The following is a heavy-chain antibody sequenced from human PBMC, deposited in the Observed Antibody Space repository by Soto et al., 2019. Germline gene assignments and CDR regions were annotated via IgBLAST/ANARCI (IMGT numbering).Heavy chain of an antibody. J-gene: IGHJ4*02. CDR3: ARDAGSFDY. Sequence: ASVRSPARLLGTPSLTLLCIGCARPPDKGLSGWDGSTLAIGTQNIQKFQGRVTITRDTSASTAYMELSSLRSEDTAVYYCARDAGSFDYWGQGTLVTVSS. V-gene: IGHV1-3*01. D-gene: IGHD3-10*01. CDR2: STLAIGT. CDR1: GTPSLTLL.